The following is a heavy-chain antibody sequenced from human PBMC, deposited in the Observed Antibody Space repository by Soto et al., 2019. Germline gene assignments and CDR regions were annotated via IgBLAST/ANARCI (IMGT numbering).Heavy chain of an antibody. CDR2: ISAYNGNT. CDR3: ASANYYDSSGYAFDI. J-gene: IGHJ3*02. Sequence: ASVTYSSKASGSTFTSYCISWGRHAPGQGLEWMGWISAYNGNTNYAQKLQGRVTMTTDTSTSTAYMELRSLRSDDTAVYYCASANYYDSSGYAFDIWGQGTMVTVSS. CDR1: GSTFTSYC. D-gene: IGHD3-22*01. V-gene: IGHV1-18*04.